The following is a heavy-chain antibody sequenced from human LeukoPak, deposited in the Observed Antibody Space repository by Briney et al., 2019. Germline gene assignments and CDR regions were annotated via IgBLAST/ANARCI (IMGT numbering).Heavy chain of an antibody. Sequence: GGSLRLSCAASGFTFSNAWMSWVRQAPGKGLEWVGRIKSKTDGGTTDYAAPVKGRFTISRDDSKNTLYLQMNSLKTEDTAVYYCTTVTPYGSGSYPYYWGQGTLVTVSS. J-gene: IGHJ4*02. CDR1: GFTFSNAW. CDR3: TTVTPYGSGSYPYY. CDR2: IKSKTDGGTT. V-gene: IGHV3-15*01. D-gene: IGHD3-10*01.